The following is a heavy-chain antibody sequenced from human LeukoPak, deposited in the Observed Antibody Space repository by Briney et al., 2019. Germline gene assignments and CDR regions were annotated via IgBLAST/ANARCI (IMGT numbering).Heavy chain of an antibody. D-gene: IGHD4-23*01. CDR3: AKDRDYGGNSGGYFDL. CDR2: ISADGGAI. Sequence: GGSLRLSCAASGFPFSMYTMTWVRQAPGRGLEWVSAISADGGAIDYADSVRGRFTISRDNSKNTLYLQVNSLRAEDTAVYYCAKDRDYGGNSGGYFDLWGRGTPVTVSS. J-gene: IGHJ2*01. V-gene: IGHV3-23*01. CDR1: GFPFSMYT.